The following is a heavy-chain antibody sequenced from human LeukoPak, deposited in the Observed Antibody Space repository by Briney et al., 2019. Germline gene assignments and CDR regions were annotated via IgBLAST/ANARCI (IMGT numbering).Heavy chain of an antibody. CDR3: AREGLRFLGWTHGAFDI. Sequence: ASVKVSCKASGYTFTGYYMHWVRQAPGQGLEWMGWINPNSGGTNYAQKFQGRVTKTRDTSISTAYMELSRLRSDDTAVYYCAREGLRFLGWTHGAFDIWGQGTMVTVSS. CDR1: GYTFTGYY. V-gene: IGHV1-2*02. D-gene: IGHD3-3*01. J-gene: IGHJ3*02. CDR2: INPNSGGT.